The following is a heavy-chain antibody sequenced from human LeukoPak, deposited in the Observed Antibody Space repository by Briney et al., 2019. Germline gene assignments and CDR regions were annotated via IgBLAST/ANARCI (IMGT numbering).Heavy chain of an antibody. V-gene: IGHV3-30*04. D-gene: IGHD6-19*01. Sequence: GRSLRLSCAASRFSFSNYAMHWVRQDSGRGLEWLAVISHDGINTYYADSVKGRFTISRDNSKNTLYLQLSSLRAEDTAVYYCVKDQREAYRSGWSRDLDYWGQGTLVTVSS. CDR2: ISHDGINT. CDR1: RFSFSNYA. CDR3: VKDQREAYRSGWSRDLDY. J-gene: IGHJ4*02.